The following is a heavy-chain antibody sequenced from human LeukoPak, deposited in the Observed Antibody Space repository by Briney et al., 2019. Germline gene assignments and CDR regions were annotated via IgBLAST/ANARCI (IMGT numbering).Heavy chain of an antibody. V-gene: IGHV1-18*01. CDR3: ARDRRYDFWSGYCNDY. Sequence: ASVKVSCKASGYTFTSYGISWVRQAPGQGLEWMGWISAYNGNTNYAQKLQGRVTMTTDTSTSTAYMELRSLRSDDTAVYYCARDRRYDFWSGYCNDYWGQGTLVTVSS. CDR1: GYTFTSYG. D-gene: IGHD3-3*01. CDR2: ISAYNGNT. J-gene: IGHJ4*02.